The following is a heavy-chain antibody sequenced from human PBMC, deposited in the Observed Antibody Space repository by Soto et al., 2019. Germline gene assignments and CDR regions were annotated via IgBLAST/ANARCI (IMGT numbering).Heavy chain of an antibody. V-gene: IGHV3-33*01. CDR2: IWYDGSNK. D-gene: IGHD2-15*01. J-gene: IGHJ5*02. CDR3: ARDEQYCSGGSCYPVWWFDP. Sequence: GSLRLSCAASGFTFSSYGMHWVRQAPGKGLEWVAVIWYDGSNKYYADSVKGRFTISRDNSKNTLYLQMNSLRAEDTAVYYCARDEQYCSGGSCYPVWWFDPWGQGTLVTVTS. CDR1: GFTFSSYG.